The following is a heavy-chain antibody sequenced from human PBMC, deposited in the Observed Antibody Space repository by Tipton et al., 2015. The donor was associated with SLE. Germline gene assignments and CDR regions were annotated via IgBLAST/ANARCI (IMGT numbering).Heavy chain of an antibody. CDR3: ARDSSGWHNWFDP. Sequence: QSGAEVKKPGASVKVSCKASGYTFTSYAMHWVRQAPGQRLEWMGWINAGNGNTKYSQKFQGRVTITRDTSASTAYMELSSLGSEDTAVYYCARDSSGWHNWFDPWGQGTLVTVSS. D-gene: IGHD6-19*01. CDR2: INAGNGNT. J-gene: IGHJ5*02. CDR1: GYTFTSYA. V-gene: IGHV1-3*01.